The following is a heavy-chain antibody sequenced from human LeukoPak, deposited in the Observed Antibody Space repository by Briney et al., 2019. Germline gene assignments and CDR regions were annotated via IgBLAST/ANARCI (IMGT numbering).Heavy chain of an antibody. Sequence: PSEILSLTCAVYGGSFSGYYWSWIRQPPGKGLEWIGEINHSGSTNYNPSLKSRVTISVDMSKNQFSLKLSSVTAADTAVYYCARGPPAKPGTGYYYGMDVWGQGTTVTVSS. CDR3: ARGPPAKPGTGYYYGMDV. D-gene: IGHD2-2*01. CDR1: GGSFSGYY. CDR2: INHSGST. J-gene: IGHJ6*02. V-gene: IGHV4-34*01.